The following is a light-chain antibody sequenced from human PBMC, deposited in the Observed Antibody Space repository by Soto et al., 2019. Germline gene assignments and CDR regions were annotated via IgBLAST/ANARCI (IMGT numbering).Light chain of an antibody. Sequence: DIPMTQSPSSLSASVGDSVTITCRASQGIRHDLGWYQQKPGKPPKRLIYAVFSLERGVQSRFSGSRSGTVITLTISSLQPQDFATYYCLQHNSYPLTFGGGTKVEIK. CDR3: LQHNSYPLT. J-gene: IGKJ4*01. CDR1: QGIRHD. V-gene: IGKV1-17*01. CDR2: AVF.